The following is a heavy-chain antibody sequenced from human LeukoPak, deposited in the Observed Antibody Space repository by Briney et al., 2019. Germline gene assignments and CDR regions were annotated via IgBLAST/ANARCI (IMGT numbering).Heavy chain of an antibody. V-gene: IGHV4-59*01. Sequence: SETLSLTCTVSGGSISTYYWSWIRQPPGKGLEWIGYIYYSGSTNYNPSLKSRVTISVDTSKNQFSLKLSSVTAADTAVYCCVRARAVAGTSSYYFDYWGQGTLVTVSS. CDR3: VRARAVAGTSSYYFDY. CDR1: GGSISTYY. D-gene: IGHD6-19*01. CDR2: IYYSGST. J-gene: IGHJ4*02.